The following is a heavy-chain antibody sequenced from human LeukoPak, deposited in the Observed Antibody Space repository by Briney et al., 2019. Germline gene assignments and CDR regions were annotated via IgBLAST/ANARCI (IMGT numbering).Heavy chain of an antibody. CDR2: FYLEDGET. V-gene: IGHV1-24*01. CDR1: GYTLNELS. CDR3: ATGDDYGDKFLDY. Sequence: ASETVSCKVSGYTLNELSMQWVRQAPGKGVAWMGGFYLEDGETIYSHKFQGRVTMTDDTSTDPAYMEPSSLRSEHTAVYYCATGDDYGDKFLDYWGQGTLVTVSS. D-gene: IGHD4-17*01. J-gene: IGHJ4*02.